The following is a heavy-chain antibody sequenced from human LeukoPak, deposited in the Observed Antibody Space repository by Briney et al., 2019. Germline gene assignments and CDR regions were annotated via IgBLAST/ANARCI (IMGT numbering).Heavy chain of an antibody. Sequence: ASVKVSCKASGYTFTGYYMHWVRQAPGQGLEWMGWINPNSGGTNYAQKFQGRVTMTRDTSISTAYMELSRLRSDDTAVYYCARDVPRAADDFAYLDPWGRGTLVTVSS. CDR1: GYTFTGYY. CDR3: ARDVPRAADDFAYLDP. CDR2: INPNSGGT. V-gene: IGHV1-2*02. J-gene: IGHJ2*01. D-gene: IGHD6-25*01.